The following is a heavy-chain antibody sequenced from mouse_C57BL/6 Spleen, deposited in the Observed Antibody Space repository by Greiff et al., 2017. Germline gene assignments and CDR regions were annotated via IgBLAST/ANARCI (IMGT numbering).Heavy chain of an antibody. CDR2: INPYNCGT. V-gene: IGHV1-19*01. CDR3: ARSGYGSSYFDY. CDR1: GYTFTDYY. Sequence: VQLQQSGPVLVKPGASVKMSCKASGYTFTDYYMNWVKQSHGKSLEWIGVINPYNCGTSYNQKFKGKATLTVDKSSSTAYMELNSLTSEDSAVYYCARSGYGSSYFDYWGQGTTLTVSS. D-gene: IGHD1-1*01. J-gene: IGHJ2*01.